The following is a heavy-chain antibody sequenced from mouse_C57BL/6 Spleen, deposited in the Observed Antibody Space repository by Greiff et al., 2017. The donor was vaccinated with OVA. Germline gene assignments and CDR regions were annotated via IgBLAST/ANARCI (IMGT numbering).Heavy chain of an antibody. V-gene: IGHV1-50*01. J-gene: IGHJ3*01. D-gene: IGHD3-3*01. CDR2: IDPSDSYT. CDR1: GYTFTSYW. CDR3: ARGDTCAY. Sequence: QVQLQQPGAELVKPGASVKLSCKASGYTFTSYWMQWVKQRPGQGLEWIGEIDPSDSYTNYNQKFKGKATLTVDTSSSTASMQLSSLTSEDAAVYYCARGDTCAYWGQGTLVTVSA.